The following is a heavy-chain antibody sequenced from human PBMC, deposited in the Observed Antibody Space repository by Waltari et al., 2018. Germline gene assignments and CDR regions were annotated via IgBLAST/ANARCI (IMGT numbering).Heavy chain of an antibody. D-gene: IGHD1-26*01. CDR3: ARTQWDSTSRRAFDI. V-gene: IGHV3-7*01. J-gene: IGHJ3*02. CDR1: VCTFSSYW. CDR2: IKEDGSEK. Sequence: EVQLVESGGDLVPHGGSLRLRWTAYVCTFSSYWMCWVRQAPGKGLDWVANIKEDGSEKYYVDSVKGRFTISRDNAKNSLYLQMNSLRAEDSAVYYCARTQWDSTSRRAFDIWGQGTVVTVSS.